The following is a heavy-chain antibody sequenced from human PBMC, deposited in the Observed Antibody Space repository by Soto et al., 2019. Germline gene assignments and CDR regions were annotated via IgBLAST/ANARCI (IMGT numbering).Heavy chain of an antibody. D-gene: IGHD4-17*01. J-gene: IGHJ3*02. V-gene: IGHV4-34*01. CDR2: INHSGST. Sequence: SETLSLTCAVYGGSFSGYYWSWIRQPPGKGLEWIGEINHSGSTNYNPSLKSRVTISVDTSKNQFSLKLSSVTAADTAVYYCARDSSSQDDYGDYVGAFDIWGQGTMVTVSS. CDR3: ARDSSSQDDYGDYVGAFDI. CDR1: GGSFSGYY.